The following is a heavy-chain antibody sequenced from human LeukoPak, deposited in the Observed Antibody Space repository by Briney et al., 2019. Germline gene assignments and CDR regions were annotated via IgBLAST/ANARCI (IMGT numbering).Heavy chain of an antibody. D-gene: IGHD3-10*01. CDR3: ARVPYGNYHYYYMDV. V-gene: IGHV3-53*01. CDR1: GFTVSSNY. Sequence: PGGSLRLSCAASGFTVSSNYMTWVRQAPGKGLEWVSVIYTGGSTYYADSVKGRFTISRDNSKSTLYLQMNSLRAEDTAVYYCARVPYGNYHYYYMDVWGKGTTVTVSS. CDR2: IYTGGST. J-gene: IGHJ6*03.